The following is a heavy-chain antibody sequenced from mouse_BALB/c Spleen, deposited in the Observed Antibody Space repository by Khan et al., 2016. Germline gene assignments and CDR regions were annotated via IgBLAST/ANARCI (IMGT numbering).Heavy chain of an antibody. CDR3: AREGNYFDY. CDR1: GYTFTSYN. D-gene: IGHD2-14*01. CDR2: IYPGNGDT. Sequence: QVQLQQPGAELVKPGASVKMSCKASGYTFTSYNMHWVKQTPGQGLEWIGAIYPGNGDTSYNQEFKGKATLTADKSSSTAYMQLSSLNSEDSAVYYCAREGNYFDYWGQGTTLTVSS. V-gene: IGHV1-12*01. J-gene: IGHJ2*01.